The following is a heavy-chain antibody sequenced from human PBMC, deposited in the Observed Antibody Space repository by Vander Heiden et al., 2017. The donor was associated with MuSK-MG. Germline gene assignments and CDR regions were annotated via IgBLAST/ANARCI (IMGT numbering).Heavy chain of an antibody. Sequence: EVQMLESGGGLVQPGGSLRLSCAASGFMSWVRQAPGKGLEWVSAIGGSGGSTYYADSVKGRFTISRDNSKNTLYLQMNSLRAEDTAVYYCVRDLPASGWFYWGQGTLVTVSS. D-gene: IGHD6-19*01. V-gene: IGHV3-23*01. CDR1: GF. CDR3: VRDLPASGWFY. CDR2: IGGSGGST. J-gene: IGHJ4*02.